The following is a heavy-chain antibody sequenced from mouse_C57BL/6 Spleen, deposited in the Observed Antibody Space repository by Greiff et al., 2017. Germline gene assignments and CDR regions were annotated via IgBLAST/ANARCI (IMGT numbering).Heavy chain of an antibody. CDR2: IDPSDSYT. J-gene: IGHJ1*03. CDR3: ARVLYYYGSRGSYWYFDV. CDR1: GYTFTSYW. D-gene: IGHD1-1*01. V-gene: IGHV1-69*01. Sequence: VQLQQPGAELVMPGASVKLSCKASGYTFTSYWMHWVKQRPGQGLEWIGEIDPSDSYTNYNQKFKGKSTLTVDKSSSTAYMQLSSLTSEDSAVYYCARVLYYYGSRGSYWYFDVWGTGTTVTVSS.